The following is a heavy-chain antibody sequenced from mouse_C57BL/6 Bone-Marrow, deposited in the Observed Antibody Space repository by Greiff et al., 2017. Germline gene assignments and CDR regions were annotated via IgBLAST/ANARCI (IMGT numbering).Heavy chain of an antibody. CDR2: IYPRSGNT. Sequence: QVQLKESGAELARPGASVKLSCKASGYTFTSYGISWVKQRTGQGLEWIGEIYPRSGNTYYNEKFKGKATLTADKSSSTAYMGLRSLTSEDSAVYFCARQLRLPSFAYWGQGTLVTVSA. D-gene: IGHD3-2*02. CDR1: GYTFTSYG. J-gene: IGHJ3*01. CDR3: ARQLRLPSFAY. V-gene: IGHV1-81*01.